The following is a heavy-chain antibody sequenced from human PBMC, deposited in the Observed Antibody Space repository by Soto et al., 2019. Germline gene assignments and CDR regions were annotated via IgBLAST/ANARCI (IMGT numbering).Heavy chain of an antibody. CDR2: IGSSGVTTTI. CDR1: GFTFSNYA. D-gene: IGHD6-13*01. V-gene: IGHV3-21*04. Sequence: GGSLRLSCAVSGFTFSNYAMTWVRQAPGKGLEWVSAIGSSGVTTTIYYADSVKGRFTISRDNAKNSLYLHMNSLRAEDTAVYYCARDMVQYVSSWGGVDYWGQGTVVTVSS. CDR3: ARDMVQYVSSWGGVDY. J-gene: IGHJ4*02.